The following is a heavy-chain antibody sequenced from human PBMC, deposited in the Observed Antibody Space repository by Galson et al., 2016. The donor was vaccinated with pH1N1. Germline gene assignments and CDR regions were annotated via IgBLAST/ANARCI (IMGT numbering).Heavy chain of an antibody. J-gene: IGHJ4*02. CDR2: INGRNGCT. Sequence: SLRLSCAASGFTSNTYAMTWVRQAPGKGLEWVSAINGRNGCTHYADSVKGRFTISRDISKNTLFLQMNSLRADDTAVYYCAKAEPFGTTWHGVVDNWGQGTLVTVSS. V-gene: IGHV3-23*01. D-gene: IGHD1-14*01. CDR3: AKAEPFGTTWHGVVDN. CDR1: GFTSNTYA.